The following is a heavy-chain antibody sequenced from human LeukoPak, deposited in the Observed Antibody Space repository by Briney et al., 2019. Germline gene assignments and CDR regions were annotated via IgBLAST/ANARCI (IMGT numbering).Heavy chain of an antibody. V-gene: IGHV4-59*01. D-gene: IGHD5-24*01. Sequence: SETLSLTCTVSGGSISSYYWSWIRQPPGKGLEWIGYIYYSGSTNYNPSLKSRVTISLDTSKNQFSLKLSSVTAADTAVYYCARALIEIPGGGYYGMDVWGQGTTVTVSS. CDR3: ARALIEIPGGGYYGMDV. CDR2: IYYSGST. J-gene: IGHJ6*02. CDR1: GGSISSYY.